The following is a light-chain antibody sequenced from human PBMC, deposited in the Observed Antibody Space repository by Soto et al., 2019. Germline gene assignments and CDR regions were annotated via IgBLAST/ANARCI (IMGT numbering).Light chain of an antibody. V-gene: IGKV1-39*01. Sequence: DIQMIQSPSSVSASVGDRVTITCRAGQNIGTFLNWYHQKPGTAPKYLIYAASSLHRGVPSRFSGSGSGTDFTLTISSLQPEDFGTYYCQQSDSPPRTFGQGTKVE. CDR1: QNIGTF. CDR3: QQSDSPPRT. J-gene: IGKJ2*01. CDR2: AAS.